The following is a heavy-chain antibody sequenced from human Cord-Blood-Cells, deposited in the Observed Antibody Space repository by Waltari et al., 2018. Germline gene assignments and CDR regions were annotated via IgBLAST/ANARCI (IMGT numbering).Heavy chain of an antibody. CDR1: GFTFDDSA. CDR3: AKEYSSSDDAFDI. CDR2: ISWNSGSI. V-gene: IGHV3-9*01. D-gene: IGHD6-6*01. J-gene: IGHJ3*02. Sequence: EVQMVESGGGLVQPGRSLRLSCAASGFTFDDSAMHCVRQAPGKGLEWVSGISWNSGSIGYADSVKGRFTISRDNAKNSLYLQMNSLRAEDTALYYCAKEYSSSDDAFDIWGQGTMVTVSS.